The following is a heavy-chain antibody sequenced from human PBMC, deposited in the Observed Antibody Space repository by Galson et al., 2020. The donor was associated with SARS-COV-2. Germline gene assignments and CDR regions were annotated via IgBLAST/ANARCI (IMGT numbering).Heavy chain of an antibody. CDR2: IGTAGDT. Sequence: GESLKISCAASGFTFSSYDMHWVRQATGKGLEWVSAIGTAGDTYYPGSVKGRFTISRENAKNTLYLQMNSLRAGDTAVYYCARAGGATTWPFYYYMDVRGKGTTVTVSS. CDR1: GFTFSSYD. CDR3: ARAGGATTWPFYYYMDV. D-gene: IGHD1-26*01. V-gene: IGHV3-13*01. J-gene: IGHJ6*03.